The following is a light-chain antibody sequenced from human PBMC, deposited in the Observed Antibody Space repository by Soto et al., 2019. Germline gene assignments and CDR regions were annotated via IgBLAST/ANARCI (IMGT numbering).Light chain of an antibody. CDR2: EVS. J-gene: IGLJ2*01. CDR1: SCDVGGYNY. Sequence: QSALTQPASVSGSPGQSITFSCTGTSCDVGGYNYVSWYQQHPGTAPKLIIYEVSNRPSGVSNRFSGSKSGNTASLTISGLQAEDEADDYYSSYTNSSSVAVVFGGGTQLTVL. V-gene: IGLV2-14*01. CDR3: SSYTNSSSVAVV.